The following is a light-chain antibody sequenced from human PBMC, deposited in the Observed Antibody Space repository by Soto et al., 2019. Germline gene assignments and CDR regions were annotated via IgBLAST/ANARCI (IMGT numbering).Light chain of an antibody. J-gene: IGLJ3*02. CDR3: LLYYGDAWV. V-gene: IGLV7-43*01. Sequence: QTVVTQEPSLTVSPGGTVTLTCASTTGAVTSGYYPNWFQQKPGQAPRALIYSTNNRHSWTPARFSGSLLGGKAALTLSGGQPEDEAEYYCLLYYGDAWVFGGGTKLTVL. CDR1: TGAVTSGYY. CDR2: STN.